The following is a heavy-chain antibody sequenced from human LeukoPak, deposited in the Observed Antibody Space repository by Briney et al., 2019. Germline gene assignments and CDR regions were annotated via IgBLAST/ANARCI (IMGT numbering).Heavy chain of an antibody. Sequence: PGGSLRLSCAASGFTFSSYGMSWVRQAPGKGLEWVSGISGSGAITYYADAVTGRFTISRDNSKNALYLQMNSLRAEDTAVYYCANVGYRDSCAPGYWGQGTLVTVS. CDR2: ISGSGAIT. CDR3: ANVGYRDSCAPGY. CDR1: GFTFSSYG. J-gene: IGHJ4*02. V-gene: IGHV3-23*01. D-gene: IGHD2-15*01.